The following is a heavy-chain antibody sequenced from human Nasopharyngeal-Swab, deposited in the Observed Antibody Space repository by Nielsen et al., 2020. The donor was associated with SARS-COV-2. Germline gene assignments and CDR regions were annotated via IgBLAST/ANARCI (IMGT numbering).Heavy chain of an antibody. CDR3: ARDHYGSGSPSMDV. J-gene: IGHJ6*02. D-gene: IGHD3-10*01. CDR1: GGSVSSGSYY. Sequence: SETLSLTCTVSGGSVSSGSYYWSWIRQPPGKGLEWIGYIYYSGSTNYNPSLKSRVTISVDTSKNQFSLKLSSVTAADTAVHYCARDHYGSGSPSMDVWGQGTTVNVSS. CDR2: IYYSGST. V-gene: IGHV4-61*01.